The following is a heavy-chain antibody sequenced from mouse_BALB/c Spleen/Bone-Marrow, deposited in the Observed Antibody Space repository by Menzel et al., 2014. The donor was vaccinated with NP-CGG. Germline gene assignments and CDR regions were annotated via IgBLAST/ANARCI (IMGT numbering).Heavy chain of an antibody. Sequence: EVKLVESGGDLVQPRGSRKLSCAASGFTFSAFGMHWVRQAPERGLEWVAYIISGSNTIYYSDKVKGRFTISRDNPKNTLFLQMTSLRSEDTAMYYCARSRYDVGWFAYWGQGTLVTVSA. CDR2: IISGSNTI. V-gene: IGHV5-17*02. J-gene: IGHJ3*01. D-gene: IGHD2-14*01. CDR1: GFTFSAFG. CDR3: ARSRYDVGWFAY.